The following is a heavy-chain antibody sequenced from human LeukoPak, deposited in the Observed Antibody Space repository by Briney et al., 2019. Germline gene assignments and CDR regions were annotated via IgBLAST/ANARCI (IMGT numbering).Heavy chain of an antibody. Sequence: ASVKVSCKASGYAFTVYYMHWVRQAPGQGLEWMGWINPNSGGTNYAQKFQGRVTMTRDTSISAAYMELSRLRSDDTAVHYCARDSIAAPHCYDYWGQGTLVTVSS. J-gene: IGHJ4*02. CDR1: GYAFTVYY. CDR3: ARDSIAAPHCYDY. V-gene: IGHV1-2*02. CDR2: INPNSGGT. D-gene: IGHD6-13*01.